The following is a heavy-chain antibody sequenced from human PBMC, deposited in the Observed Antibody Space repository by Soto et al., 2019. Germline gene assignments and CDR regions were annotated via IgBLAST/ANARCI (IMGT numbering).Heavy chain of an antibody. CDR3: ARDPVRGDDFNFDY. Sequence: GGSLRLSCAASGFTFSSYGMHWVRQAPGKGLEWVAVISYDGSNKYYADSVKGRFTISRDNSKNTLYLQMNSLRAEDTAVYYCARDPVRGDDFNFDYWGQGTQVTVSS. V-gene: IGHV3-30*03. CDR2: ISYDGSNK. D-gene: IGHD3-10*01. CDR1: GFTFSSYG. J-gene: IGHJ4*02.